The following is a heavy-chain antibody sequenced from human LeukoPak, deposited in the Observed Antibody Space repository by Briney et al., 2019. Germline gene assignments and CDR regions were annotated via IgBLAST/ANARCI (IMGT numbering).Heavy chain of an antibody. CDR1: GYTFTGYY. D-gene: IGHD2-2*01. CDR2: INPNSGGT. CDR3: ARADIVVVPAARFVP. Sequence: GASVKVSCKASGYTFTGYYMHWVRQAPGQGLEWMGWINPNSGGTNYAQKFQGRVTMTRDTSISTAYMELSRLRSDDTAVYYCARADIVVVPAARFVPWGQGTLVTVSS. J-gene: IGHJ5*02. V-gene: IGHV1-2*02.